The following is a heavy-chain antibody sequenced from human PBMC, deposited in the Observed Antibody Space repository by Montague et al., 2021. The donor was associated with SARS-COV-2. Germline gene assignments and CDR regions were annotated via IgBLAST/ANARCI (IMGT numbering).Heavy chain of an antibody. CDR3: AREVRYYYDSSGPGAFDI. CDR2: IYYSGST. D-gene: IGHD3-22*01. V-gene: IGHV4-59*01. Sequence: SETLSLTCTVSGGSISSYYWSWIRQHPGKGLEWIVYIYYSGSTNXNPSLKSRVTISVDTSKNQFSLKLRSVTAADTAVCYCAREVRYYYDSSGPGAFDIWGQGTMVTVSS. CDR1: GGSISSYY. J-gene: IGHJ3*02.